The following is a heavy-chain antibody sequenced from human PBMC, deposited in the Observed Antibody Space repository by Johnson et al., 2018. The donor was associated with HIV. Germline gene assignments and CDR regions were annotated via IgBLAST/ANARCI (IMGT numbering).Heavy chain of an antibody. D-gene: IGHD3-9*01. CDR1: GFTFSSYA. Sequence: VQLVESGGDLVQPGGSLGLSCAASGFTFSSYAMSWVRQAPGRGLEWVSSISGTGGSTYYADSVTGRFTFSRDNSKNTLFLQMNSLRFEDTAVYYCAKDRSIYDIIYAFDIWGQGTMVTVSS. CDR2: ISGTGGST. CDR3: AKDRSIYDIIYAFDI. V-gene: IGHV3-23*04. J-gene: IGHJ3*02.